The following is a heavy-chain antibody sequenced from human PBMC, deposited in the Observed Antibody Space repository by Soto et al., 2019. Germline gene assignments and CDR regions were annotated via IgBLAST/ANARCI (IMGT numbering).Heavy chain of an antibody. Sequence: SVKVSCKASGGTFSSYAISWVRQAPGQGLEWMGGIIPIFGTANYAQKFQGRVTITADESTSTAYMELSGLRSEDTAVYYCARGPHYRSGPAHYWGQGTLVTVSS. J-gene: IGHJ4*02. D-gene: IGHD6-19*01. V-gene: IGHV1-69*13. CDR2: IIPIFGTA. CDR1: GGTFSSYA. CDR3: ARGPHYRSGPAHY.